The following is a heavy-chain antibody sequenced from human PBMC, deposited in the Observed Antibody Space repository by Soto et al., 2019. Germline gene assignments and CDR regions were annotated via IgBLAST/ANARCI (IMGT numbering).Heavy chain of an antibody. CDR3: ARLPRSGRYQLRYFDY. CDR2: IYYSGST. CDR1: GGSISSSSYY. Sequence: QLQLQESGPGLVKPSETLSLTCTVSGGSISSSSYYWGWIRQPPGKGLEWIGSIYYSGSTYYNPSLKSRVTISVDTSKNQFSLKLSSVTAADTAVYYCARLPRSGRYQLRYFDYWGQGTLVTVSS. J-gene: IGHJ4*02. D-gene: IGHD1-26*01. V-gene: IGHV4-39*01.